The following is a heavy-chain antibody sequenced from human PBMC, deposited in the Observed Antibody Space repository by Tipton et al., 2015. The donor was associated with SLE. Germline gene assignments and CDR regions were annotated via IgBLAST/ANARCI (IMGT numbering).Heavy chain of an antibody. CDR2: IYSSGDR. D-gene: IGHD4-17*01. CDR1: GGSISFDY. V-gene: IGHV4-4*07. Sequence: LRLSCTVSGGSISFDYWSWIRQSAGRGLEWIGRIYSSGDRDYNPSLRSRVTMSIDASQNRVSPRLKSVSAADTAVYYCARGSDGEYVRYFDVWGPGTLVTVSS. J-gene: IGHJ2*01. CDR3: ARGSDGEYVRYFDV.